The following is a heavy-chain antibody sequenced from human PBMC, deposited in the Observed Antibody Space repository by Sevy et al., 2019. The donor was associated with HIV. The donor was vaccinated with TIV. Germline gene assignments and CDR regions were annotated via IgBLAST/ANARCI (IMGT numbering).Heavy chain of an antibody. CDR1: GYTFTSYG. Sequence: ASVKVSCKASGYTFTSYGISWVRQAPGQGLEWMGWISAYNGNTNYAQKLQGRVTMTTDTSTSTAYMELRSLRSDDTAVYYCARDLRIAAACETYYYYYGMDVWGQGTTVTVSS. J-gene: IGHJ6*02. D-gene: IGHD6-13*01. CDR2: ISAYNGNT. V-gene: IGHV1-18*01. CDR3: ARDLRIAAACETYYYYYGMDV.